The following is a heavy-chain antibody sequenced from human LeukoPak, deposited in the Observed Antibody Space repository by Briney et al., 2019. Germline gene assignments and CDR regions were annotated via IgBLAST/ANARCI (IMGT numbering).Heavy chain of an antibody. Sequence: PSETLSLTCAVDGGSLTGYSWAWVRHSPGEGLEWIGEINQVERTIYSPSLESRVSISLEASKNQFFLQLTSVAAADTAMYYCTRGRATPSRLFFDYYFMDVWGPGTPVTVSS. J-gene: IGHJ6*03. V-gene: IGHV4-34*01. CDR1: GGSLTGYS. CDR3: TRGRATPSRLFFDYYFMDV. D-gene: IGHD2-15*01. CDR2: INQVERT.